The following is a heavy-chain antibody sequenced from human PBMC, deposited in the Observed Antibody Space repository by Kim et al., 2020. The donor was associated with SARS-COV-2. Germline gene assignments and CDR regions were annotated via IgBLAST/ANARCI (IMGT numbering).Heavy chain of an antibody. CDR1: GLSFDSSA. CDR3: ARGNYYESVSLSDYYNGMDV. J-gene: IGHJ6*02. D-gene: IGHD3-10*01. V-gene: IGHV3-30-3*01. CDR2: ISYDGRNE. Sequence: GGSLRLSCAASGLSFDSSAMNWVRQAPGKGLEWVAVISYDGRNEEYADSVKGRFTISSDNSKSRLYLEMNRLRLEDTALYYCARGNYYESVSLSDYYNGMDVWGQGTTVTVSS.